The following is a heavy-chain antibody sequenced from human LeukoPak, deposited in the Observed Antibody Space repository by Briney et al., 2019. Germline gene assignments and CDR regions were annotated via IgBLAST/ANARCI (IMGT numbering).Heavy chain of an antibody. J-gene: IGHJ3*02. V-gene: IGHV5-51*01. CDR1: GYRFTSYW. D-gene: IGHD2-2*01. CDR2: IYPGDSAT. Sequence: GESLQISCKGSGYRFTSYWIGWVRQMRGKGLEWMGIIYPGDSATTYRPSFQGQVTISVDKSISTAYLQWSSLKASDTAMYYCTRSSEPGASNAFDIWGQGTMVTVSS. CDR3: TRSSEPGASNAFDI.